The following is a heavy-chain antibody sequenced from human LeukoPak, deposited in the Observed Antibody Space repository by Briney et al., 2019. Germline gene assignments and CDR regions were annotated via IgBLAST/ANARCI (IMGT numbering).Heavy chain of an antibody. CDR3: ARSDSGKYCHGD. D-gene: IGHD1-26*01. Sequence: ASVKVSCKASGYTFTSYYMHWVRQAPGQGLEWMGWINPDSGGTNYAQKFQGRVTVTSDTSIRTVYMDMSSLRSDDTAVYYCARSDSGKYCHGDWGQGTPVTVSS. CDR2: INPDSGGT. CDR1: GYTFTSYY. V-gene: IGHV1-2*02. J-gene: IGHJ4*02.